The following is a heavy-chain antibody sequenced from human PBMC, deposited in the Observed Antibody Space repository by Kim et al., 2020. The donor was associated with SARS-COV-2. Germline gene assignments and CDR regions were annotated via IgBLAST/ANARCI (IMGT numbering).Heavy chain of an antibody. CDR1: GFTFSDYY. V-gene: IGHV3-11*01. D-gene: IGHD6-19*01. J-gene: IGHJ6*02. CDR2: ISSSGSTI. Sequence: GGSLRLSCAASGFTFSDYYMSWIRQAPGKGLEWVSYISSSGSTIYYADSVKGRFTISRDNAKNSLYLQMNSLRAEDTAVYYCARRYSSGIFLYYYYGMDVWRQGTTVTVSS. CDR3: ARRYSSGIFLYYYYGMDV.